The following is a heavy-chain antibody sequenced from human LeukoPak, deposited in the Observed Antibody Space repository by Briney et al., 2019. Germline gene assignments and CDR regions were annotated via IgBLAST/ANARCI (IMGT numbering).Heavy chain of an antibody. CDR2: FDPEDGET. CDR3: ATLGEWELGKNDAFDT. Sequence: ASVKVSCKVSGYTLTELSMHWVRQAPGKGLEWMGGFDPEDGETIYAQKFQGRVTMTEDTSTDTAYMGLSSLRSEDTAVYYCATLGEWELGKNDAFDTWGQGTMAAVAS. J-gene: IGHJ3*02. V-gene: IGHV1-24*01. D-gene: IGHD1-26*01. CDR1: GYTLTELS.